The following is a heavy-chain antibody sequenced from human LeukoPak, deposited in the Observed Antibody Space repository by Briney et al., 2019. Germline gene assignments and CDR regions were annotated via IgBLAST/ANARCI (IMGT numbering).Heavy chain of an antibody. V-gene: IGHV3-30*18. CDR3: AKVDRGGYFTPPYFDY. CDR1: GFTFSSYG. D-gene: IGHD1-26*01. Sequence: GGSLRLSCAASGFTFSSYGMHWVRQAPGKGLEWVAVISYDGSNKYYADSVKGRFTISRDNSKSTLYLQMNSLRAEDTAVYYCAKVDRGGYFTPPYFDYWGQGTMVTVSS. CDR2: ISYDGSNK. J-gene: IGHJ4*02.